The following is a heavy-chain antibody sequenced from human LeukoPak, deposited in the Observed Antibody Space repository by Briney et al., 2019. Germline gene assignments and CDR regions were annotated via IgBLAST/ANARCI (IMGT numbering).Heavy chain of an antibody. J-gene: IGHJ4*02. D-gene: IGHD3-22*01. V-gene: IGHV1-69*05. CDR3: ARSGGGMKVRYYFDY. CDR2: IIPIFGTA. Sequence: ASVKVSCKASGGTFSSYAISWVRQAPGQGLEWMGRIIPIFGTANYAQKFQGRVTITTDESTSTAYMELSSLRSEDTAVYYCARSGGGMKVRYYFDYWGQGTLVTVSS. CDR1: GGTFSSYA.